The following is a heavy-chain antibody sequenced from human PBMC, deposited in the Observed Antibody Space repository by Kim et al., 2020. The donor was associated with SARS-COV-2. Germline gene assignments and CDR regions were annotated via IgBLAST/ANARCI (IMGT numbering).Heavy chain of an antibody. CDR3: ARDLSHQLNWFDP. V-gene: IGHV1-3*01. CDR2: INAGNGNT. CDR1: GYTFTSYA. J-gene: IGHJ5*02. Sequence: ASVKVSCKASGYTFTSYAMHWVRQAPGQRLEWMGWINAGNGNTKYSQKFQGRVTITRDTSASTAYMELSSLRSEDTAVYYCARDLSHQLNWFDPWGQGTLVTVSS. D-gene: IGHD2-2*01.